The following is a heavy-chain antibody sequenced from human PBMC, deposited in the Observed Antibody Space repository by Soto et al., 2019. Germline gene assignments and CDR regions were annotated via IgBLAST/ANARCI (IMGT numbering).Heavy chain of an antibody. V-gene: IGHV3-21*01. CDR3: ARDLYDYIWGSYTNWFDP. J-gene: IGHJ5*02. D-gene: IGHD3-16*01. CDR2: ISSSSSYI. Sequence: GGSLRLSCAASGFTFSSYSMNWVRQAPGKGLEWVSSISSSSSYIYYADSVKGRFTISRDNAKNSLYLQMNSLRAEDTAVYYCARDLYDYIWGSYTNWFDPWGQGTLVTVSS. CDR1: GFTFSSYS.